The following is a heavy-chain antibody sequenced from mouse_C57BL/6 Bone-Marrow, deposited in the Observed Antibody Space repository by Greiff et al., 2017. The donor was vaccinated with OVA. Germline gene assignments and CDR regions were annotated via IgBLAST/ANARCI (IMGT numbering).Heavy chain of an antibody. CDR2: IDPSDSYT. D-gene: IGHD1-1*01. V-gene: IGHV1-69*01. Sequence: QVQLQQPGAELVMPGASVKLSCKASGYTFTSYWMPWVKQRPGQGLEWIGEIDPSDSYTNYNQKFKGKSTLTVDKSSSTAYMQLSSLTSEDSAVDYCAKYFYYYGSSYAMDYWGQGTAVTVSA. CDR3: AKYFYYYGSSYAMDY. J-gene: IGHJ4*01. CDR1: GYTFTSYW.